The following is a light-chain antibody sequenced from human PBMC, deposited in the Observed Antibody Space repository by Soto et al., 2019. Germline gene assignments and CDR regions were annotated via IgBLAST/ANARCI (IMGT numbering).Light chain of an antibody. Sequence: VVMTQSPLSLPVTLGQTASISFRSNQSLVHSDGIAYFSWFQQRPGRSPRRLIYKVSNRDSGVPARFSGSGSGTDFALKISRVEAEDVGVYYCMQGTHWPITFGQGTRLEIK. J-gene: IGKJ5*01. CDR3: MQGTHWPIT. CDR2: KVS. CDR1: QSLVHSDGIAY. V-gene: IGKV2-30*02.